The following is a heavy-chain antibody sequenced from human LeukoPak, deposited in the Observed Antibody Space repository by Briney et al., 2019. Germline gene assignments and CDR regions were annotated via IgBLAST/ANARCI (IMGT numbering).Heavy chain of an antibody. CDR1: GYTFTIYG. J-gene: IGHJ5*02. Sequence: ASVKVSCKASGYTFTIYGISWVRQAPGQGLEWMGWISAYNGNTNYAQKLQGRVTMTTDTSTSTAYMELRSLRSDDTAVYYCARDWATIVVVPAPRGLGWFDPWGQGTLVTVSS. V-gene: IGHV1-18*01. D-gene: IGHD2-2*01. CDR3: ARDWATIVVVPAPRGLGWFDP. CDR2: ISAYNGNT.